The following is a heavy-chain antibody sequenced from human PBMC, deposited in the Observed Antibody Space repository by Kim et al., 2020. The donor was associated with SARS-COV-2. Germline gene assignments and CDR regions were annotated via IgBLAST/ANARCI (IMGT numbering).Heavy chain of an antibody. CDR3: ARVIYGDYIQYYFDY. V-gene: IGHV4-31*03. D-gene: IGHD4-17*01. J-gene: IGHJ4*02. Sequence: SETLSLTCTVSGGSISTGGYYWSWIRQHPGKGLEWIVYIYYSGSTYYNPSLKSRVTISVDSSKNQFSLKLSSVTAADTAVYYCARVIYGDYIQYYFDYWGQGTLVTVSS. CDR2: IYYSGST. CDR1: GGSISTGGYY.